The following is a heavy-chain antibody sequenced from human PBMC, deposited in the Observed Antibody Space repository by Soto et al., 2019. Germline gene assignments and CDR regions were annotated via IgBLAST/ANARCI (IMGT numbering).Heavy chain of an antibody. CDR1: GGSISSGDYY. D-gene: IGHD2-2*02. CDR2: IYYRGST. V-gene: IGHV4-30-4*01. Sequence: QVQLQESGPGLVKPSQTLSLTCTVSGGSISSGDYYWSWIRQPPGKGLEWIGYIYYRGSTYYNPSLKSRVTLSVDTSKNQFSLKLSSVTTADTAVYYCARDLISDIVVVPAAIDQDYWGQGTMVTGSS. J-gene: IGHJ4*02. CDR3: ARDLISDIVVVPAAIDQDY.